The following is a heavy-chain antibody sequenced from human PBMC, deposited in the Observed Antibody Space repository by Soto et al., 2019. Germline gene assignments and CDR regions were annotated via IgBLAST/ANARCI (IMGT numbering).Heavy chain of an antibody. CDR1: GYTFTSYG. Sequence: QVQLVQSGAEVKKPGASVKVSCKASGYTFTSYGISWVRQAPGQGLEWMGWINAYNGNTNYAQKLQGRVTMTTDTSTSTPYMDLRTPRSAATAVDYCARVLPPFAPWGQGTLVTVSS. V-gene: IGHV1-18*01. J-gene: IGHJ5*02. CDR3: ARVLPPFAP. CDR2: INAYNGNT. D-gene: IGHD3-10*01.